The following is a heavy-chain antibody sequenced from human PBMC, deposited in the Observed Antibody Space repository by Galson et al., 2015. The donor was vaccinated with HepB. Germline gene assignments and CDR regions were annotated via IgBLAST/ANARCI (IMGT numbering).Heavy chain of an antibody. J-gene: IGHJ4*02. V-gene: IGHV1-69*04. CDR2: IIPILGIA. D-gene: IGHD6-13*01. Sequence: SVKVSCKASGYTFTSYGISWVRQAPGQGLEWMGRIIPILGIANYAQKFQGRATITADKSTSTAYMELSSLRSEDTAVYYCARDGIAAAGELFDYWGQGTLVTVSS. CDR1: GYTFTSYG. CDR3: ARDGIAAAGELFDY.